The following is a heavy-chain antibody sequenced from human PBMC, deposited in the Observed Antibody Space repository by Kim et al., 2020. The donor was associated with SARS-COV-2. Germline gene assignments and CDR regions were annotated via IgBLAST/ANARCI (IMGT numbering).Heavy chain of an antibody. V-gene: IGHV3-64*01. CDR3: ATGVRYFDY. J-gene: IGHJ4*02. Sequence: GGSLRLSCAASGFTFRSYTMYWVRQAPGKGLEYVSGVSAHGGSTFYANSVRGRFNISRDNSKNTLYLQMGSLRTEDMAVYYCATGVRYFDYWGQGTLVTV. CDR1: GFTFRSYT. CDR2: VSAHGGST. D-gene: IGHD7-27*01.